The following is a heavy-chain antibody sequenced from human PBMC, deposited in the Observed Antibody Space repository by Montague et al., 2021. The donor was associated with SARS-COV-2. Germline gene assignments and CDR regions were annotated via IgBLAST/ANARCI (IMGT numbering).Heavy chain of an antibody. Sequence: SETLSLTCAVYGGSFSGYYWTWIRQPPGKGLEWIGEINHSGNTNYNPSLKSRVTISVDTSKSQFSLKLSSVTAADTAVYFCARASEYYISTGDLTGCFDSWGQGTLVTVSS. CDR2: INHSGNT. D-gene: IGHD3-9*01. CDR3: ARASEYYISTGDLTGCFDS. V-gene: IGHV4-34*01. CDR1: GGSFSGYY. J-gene: IGHJ4*02.